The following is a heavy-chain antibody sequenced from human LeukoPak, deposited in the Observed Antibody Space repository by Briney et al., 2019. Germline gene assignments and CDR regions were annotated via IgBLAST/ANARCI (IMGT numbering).Heavy chain of an antibody. CDR2: ISAYNGNT. CDR3: ARGGWYYYDSSGYYQFDY. CDR1: GYTFTSYG. V-gene: IGHV1-18*01. D-gene: IGHD3-22*01. J-gene: IGHJ4*02. Sequence: GASVKVSCKASGYTFTSYGISWVRQAPGQGLEWMGWISAYNGNTNYAQKLQGRVTMTTDTSTSTAYMELRSLRSDDTAVYYCARGGWYYYDSSGYYQFDYWGQGTLVTVSS.